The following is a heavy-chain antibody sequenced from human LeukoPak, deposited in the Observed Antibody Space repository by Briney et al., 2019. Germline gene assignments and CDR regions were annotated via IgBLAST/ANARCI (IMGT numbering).Heavy chain of an antibody. CDR2: IYYSGST. CDR3: ARVSGSYGPVSY. Sequence: GSLRLSCAASGFTVSRNYMSWVRQAPGKGLEWIGSIYYSGSTYYNPSLKSRVTISVDTSKNQFSLKLSSVTAADTAVYYCARVSGSYGPVSYWGQGTLVTVSS. D-gene: IGHD1-26*01. V-gene: IGHV4-39*07. J-gene: IGHJ4*02. CDR1: GFTVSRNY.